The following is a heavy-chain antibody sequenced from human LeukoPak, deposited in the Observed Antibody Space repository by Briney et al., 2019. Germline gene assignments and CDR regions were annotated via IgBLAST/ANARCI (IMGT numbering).Heavy chain of an antibody. J-gene: IGHJ4*02. CDR2: MIPIFGTA. CDR1: GGTFSSYA. Sequence: SVKVSCKASGGTFSSYAISWVRQAPGQGLEWMGRMIPIFGTANYAQKFQGRVTITTDESTSTAYMELSSLRSEDTAVYYCAPEIGHYDILTGYYADIDYWGQGTLVTVSS. D-gene: IGHD3-9*01. V-gene: IGHV1-69*05. CDR3: APEIGHYDILTGYYADIDY.